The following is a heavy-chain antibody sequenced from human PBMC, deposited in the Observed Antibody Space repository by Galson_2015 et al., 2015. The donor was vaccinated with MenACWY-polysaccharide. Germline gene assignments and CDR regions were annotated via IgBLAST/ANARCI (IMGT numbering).Heavy chain of an antibody. CDR3: AIGKSRYSNY. CDR2: INPSGST. Sequence: LRLSCAASGFTFSSHWMHWIRQPPGKGLEWIGEINPSGSTNYNPSLKSRVTISLDTSKNEFSLKVSSVTAADTAMYYCAIGKSRYSNYWGQGTLVTVSS. CDR1: GFTFSSHW. J-gene: IGHJ4*02. V-gene: IGHV4-34*01. D-gene: IGHD4-11*01.